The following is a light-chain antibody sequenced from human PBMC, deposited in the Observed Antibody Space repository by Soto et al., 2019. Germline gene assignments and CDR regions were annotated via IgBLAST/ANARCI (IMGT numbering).Light chain of an antibody. V-gene: IGKV3-20*01. CDR3: QQYGSSPLT. J-gene: IGKJ1*01. CDR1: QSVSSSY. CDR2: GAS. Sequence: IVLPQSPGTLSLSPGERATLSCRASQSVSSSYLAWYQQKPGQAPRLLIYGASSRATGIPDRFSGSGSGTDFTLTISRLEPEDFALYYCQQYGSSPLTFGQGTKVDIK.